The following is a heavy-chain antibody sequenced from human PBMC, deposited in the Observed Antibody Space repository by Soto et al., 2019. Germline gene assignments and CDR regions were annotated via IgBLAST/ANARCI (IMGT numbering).Heavy chain of an antibody. V-gene: IGHV4-59*01. D-gene: IGHD2-15*01. CDR1: GGSISSYY. CDR2: IYYGGST. J-gene: IGHJ5*02. CDR3: ARGGTYCSGGSCYWFDP. Sequence: SETLSLTCTVSGGSISSYYWSWIRQPPGKGLEWIGYIYYGGSTNYNPSLKSRVTISVDTSKNQFSLKLSSVTAADTAVYYCARGGTYCSGGSCYWFDPWGQGTLVTVSS.